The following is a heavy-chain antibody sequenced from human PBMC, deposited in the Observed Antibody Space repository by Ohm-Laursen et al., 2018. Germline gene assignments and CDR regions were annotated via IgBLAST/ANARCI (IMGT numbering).Heavy chain of an antibody. V-gene: IGHV4-34*01. J-gene: IGHJ4*02. Sequence: SETLSLTCAVYGGSFSGYYWSWIRQPPGKGLEWIGEINHSGSTYYNPSLKSRVTISVDTSKNQFSLKLSSVTAADTAVYYCARGSSSGYTYWGQGTLVTVSS. CDR1: GGSFSGYY. D-gene: IGHD3-22*01. CDR3: ARGSSSGYTY. CDR2: INHSGST.